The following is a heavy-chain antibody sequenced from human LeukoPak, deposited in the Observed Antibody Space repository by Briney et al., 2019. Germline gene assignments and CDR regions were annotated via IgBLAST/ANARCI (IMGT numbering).Heavy chain of an antibody. D-gene: IGHD6-19*01. V-gene: IGHV4-59*01. CDR3: ARVQQWLVLEI. Sequence: SETLSLTCTVSGGSISSYYWSWIRQPPGKGLEWIGYIYYSGSTNYNPSLKSRVTISVDTSNNQFSLKLSSVTAADTAVYYCARVQQWLVLEIWGQGTMVTVSS. CDR1: GGSISSYY. CDR2: IYYSGST. J-gene: IGHJ3*02.